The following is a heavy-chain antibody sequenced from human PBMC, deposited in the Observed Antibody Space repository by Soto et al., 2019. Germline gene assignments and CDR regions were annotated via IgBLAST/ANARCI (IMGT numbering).Heavy chain of an antibody. CDR3: ASLFGYGLRYFDWLSYYYYGMDV. CDR1: GGSISSSSYY. V-gene: IGHV4-39*01. Sequence: SETLSLTCTVSGGSISSSSYYWGWIRQPPGKGLEWIGSIYYSGSTYYNPSLKSRVAISVDTSKNQFSLKLSSVTAADTAVYYCASLFGYGLRYFDWLSYYYYGMDVWGQGTTVTVSS. D-gene: IGHD3-9*01. J-gene: IGHJ6*02. CDR2: IYYSGST.